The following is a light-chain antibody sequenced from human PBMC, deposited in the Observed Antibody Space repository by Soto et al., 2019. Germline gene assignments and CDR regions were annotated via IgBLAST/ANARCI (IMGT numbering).Light chain of an antibody. CDR1: KLGDKY. V-gene: IGLV3-1*01. J-gene: IGLJ3*02. CDR2: QDT. CDR3: QAWDSSTVV. Sequence: SYELTQPPSVSVSPGQTASITCSGDKLGDKYVCWYQQKPGQSPVLVIYQDTKRPSGIPERFSGSNSGNTATLTISGTQAMDEADYFCQAWDSSTVVFGGGTKLTVL.